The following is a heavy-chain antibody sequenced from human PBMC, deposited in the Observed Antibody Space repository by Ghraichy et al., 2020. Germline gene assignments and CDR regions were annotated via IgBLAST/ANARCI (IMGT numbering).Heavy chain of an antibody. CDR1: GYTFTSYG. CDR3: ARSNERACGFYGDYRCYWYFDL. D-gene: IGHD4-17*01. Sequence: ASVKVSCKASGYTFTSYGISWVRQAPGQGLEWMGWISAYNGNTNYAQKLQGRVTMTTDTSTSTAYMELRSLRSDDTAVYYCARSNERACGFYGDYRCYWYFDLWGRGTLVTVSS. CDR2: ISAYNGNT. J-gene: IGHJ2*01. V-gene: IGHV1-18*01.